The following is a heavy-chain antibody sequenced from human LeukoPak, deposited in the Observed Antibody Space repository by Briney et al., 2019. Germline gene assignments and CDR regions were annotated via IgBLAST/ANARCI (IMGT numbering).Heavy chain of an antibody. D-gene: IGHD4-17*01. V-gene: IGHV3-23*01. J-gene: IGHJ4*02. CDR3: ANEIRPNDY. CDR2: ISISGDTT. CDR1: GFTFSSHA. Sequence: GGSLRLSCGASGFTFSSHAMTWVRQAPGRGLEWVSAISISGDTTYYADAVKGRFTISRDNSKNTVYLQMNSLRAEDTAVYYCANEIRPNDYWGQGTLVTVSS.